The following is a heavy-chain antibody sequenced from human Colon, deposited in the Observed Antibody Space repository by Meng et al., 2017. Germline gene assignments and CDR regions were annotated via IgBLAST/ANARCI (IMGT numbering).Heavy chain of an antibody. CDR1: GGSIRSYY. V-gene: IGHV4-59*01. D-gene: IGHD6-19*01. CDR2: ISYSGST. Sequence: QGHMKGSGQGLGKPSETLSLPCTVSGGSIRSYYWGWIRQPPGKGLEWIGYISYSGSTNYNPSLKSRVTISVDTSKNRFSLRLSSVTAADTAVYYCARGIAVADNWFDPWGQGTLLTVSS. CDR3: ARGIAVADNWFDP. J-gene: IGHJ5*02.